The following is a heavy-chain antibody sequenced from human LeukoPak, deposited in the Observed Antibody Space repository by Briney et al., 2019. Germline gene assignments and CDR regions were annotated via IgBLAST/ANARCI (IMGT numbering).Heavy chain of an antibody. D-gene: IGHD3-22*01. CDR3: AKTAYYYDSSGYYYGEYFQH. J-gene: IGHJ1*01. V-gene: IGHV3-23*01. CDR1: GFTFSSYA. Sequence: GGSLRLSCAASGFTFSSYAMSWVRQAPGKGLEWVSAISGSGGSTYYADPVKGRFTISRDNSKNTLYLQMNSLRAEDTAVYYCAKTAYYYDSSGYYYGEYFQHWGQGTLVTVSS. CDR2: ISGSGGST.